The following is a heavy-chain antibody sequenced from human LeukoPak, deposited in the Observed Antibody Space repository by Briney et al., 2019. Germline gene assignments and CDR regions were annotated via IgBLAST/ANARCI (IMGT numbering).Heavy chain of an antibody. CDR2: IYYSGST. J-gene: IGHJ4*02. CDR3: ARGSVVGMSDY. D-gene: IGHD2-2*01. CDR1: GGSISNYY. V-gene: IGHV4-59*12. Sequence: SETLSLTCTVSGGSISNYYWSWIRQPPGKGLEWIGFIYYSGSTNYNPSLKSRVTISLDTSKNQFSLKLSSVTAADTAVYYCARGSVVGMSDYWGQGTLVTVSS.